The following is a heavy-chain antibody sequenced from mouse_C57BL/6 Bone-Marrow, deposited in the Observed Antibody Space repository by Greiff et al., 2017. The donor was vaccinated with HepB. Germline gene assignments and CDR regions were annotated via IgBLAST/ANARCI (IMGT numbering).Heavy chain of an antibody. Sequence: VMLVESGPGLVQPSQSLSITCTVSGFSLTSYGVHWVRQSPGKGLEWLGVIWSGGSTDYNAAFISRLSISKDNSKSQVFFKMNSLQADDTAIYYCARKVPPYDWFAYWGQGTLVTVSA. CDR2: IWSGGST. CDR1: GFSLTSYG. J-gene: IGHJ3*01. CDR3: ARKVPPYDWFAY. V-gene: IGHV2-2*01. D-gene: IGHD2-12*01.